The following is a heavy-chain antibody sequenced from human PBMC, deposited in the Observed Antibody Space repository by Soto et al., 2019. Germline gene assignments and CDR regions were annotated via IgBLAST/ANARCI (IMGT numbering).Heavy chain of an antibody. CDR1: GGSISSGGYY. CDR3: ARDQLDYYGSGSYSDY. CDR2: IYYSGST. Sequence: SETLSLTCTVSGGSISSGGYYWSWIRQHPGKGLEWIGYIYYSGSTYYNPSLKSRVTISVDTSKNQFSLKLSSVTAADTAVYYCARDQLDYYGSGSYSDYWGQGTLVTVS. D-gene: IGHD3-10*01. J-gene: IGHJ4*02. V-gene: IGHV4-31*03.